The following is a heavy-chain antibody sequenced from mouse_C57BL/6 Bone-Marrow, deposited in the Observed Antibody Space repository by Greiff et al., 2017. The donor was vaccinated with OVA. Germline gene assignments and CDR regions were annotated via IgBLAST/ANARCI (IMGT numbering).Heavy chain of an antibody. V-gene: IGHV1-61*01. CDR1: GYTFTSYW. Sequence: QVQLQQSGAELVRPGSSVKLSCKASGYTFTSYWMDWVKQRPGQGLEWIGNIYPSDSETYYNQKFKDKATLTVDKSSSTAYMQLSSLTAEDSAIYYCHLRPAWFAYWGQGTLVTVSA. J-gene: IGHJ3*01. CDR3: HLRPAWFAY. CDR2: IYPSDSET.